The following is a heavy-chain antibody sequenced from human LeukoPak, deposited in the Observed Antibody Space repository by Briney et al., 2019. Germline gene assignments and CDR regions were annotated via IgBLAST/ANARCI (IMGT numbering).Heavy chain of an antibody. CDR2: IYHSGST. CDR1: GYSISIGYY. J-gene: IGHJ3*02. Sequence: SETLSLTCAVSGYSISIGYYWGWIRQPPGKGVEWIGNIYHSGSTYYNPSLKRRVTISVDTSKNQFSMKLSSVTAADTDVYYCARKIGTSMAGAFDIWGQGTMVTVSS. CDR3: ARKIGTSMAGAFDI. V-gene: IGHV4-38-2*01. D-gene: IGHD2/OR15-2a*01.